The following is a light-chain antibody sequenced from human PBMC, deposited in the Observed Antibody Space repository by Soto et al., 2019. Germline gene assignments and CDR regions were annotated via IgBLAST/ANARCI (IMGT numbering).Light chain of an antibody. Sequence: VVMTQSPPSLPVTLGQPASISFRSNQSLXLSDGIAYVSWFQQMPGRSPRRLIYKVANRDSGVPARFSGSGSGTVFVLKIRRVEDQHVVVDCYMLGTQVPPSITFGQGTRLE. J-gene: IGKJ5*01. V-gene: IGKV2-30*02. CDR2: KVA. CDR1: QSLXLSDGIAY. CDR3: MLGTQVPPSIT.